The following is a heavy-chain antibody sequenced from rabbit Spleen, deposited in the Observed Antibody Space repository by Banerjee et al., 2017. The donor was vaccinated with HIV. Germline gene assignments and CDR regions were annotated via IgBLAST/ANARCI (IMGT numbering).Heavy chain of an antibody. CDR3: ARDNDGNGLTLHL. Sequence: EESGGDLVKPEGSLTLTCTASGFSFSSSYWICWVRQAPGKGPEWIACIYTGSGSTYYAHWAKGRFTISKTSSTTVTLQITSLTGADMATYFCARDNDGNGLTLHLWGPGTLVTVS. CDR2: IYTGSGST. D-gene: IGHD1-1*01. CDR1: GFSFSSSYW. J-gene: IGHJ4*01. V-gene: IGHV1S45*01.